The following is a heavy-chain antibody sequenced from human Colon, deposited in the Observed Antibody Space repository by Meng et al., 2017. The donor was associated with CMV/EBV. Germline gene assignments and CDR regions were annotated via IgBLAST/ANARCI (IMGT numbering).Heavy chain of an antibody. CDR1: GFTFSSYS. J-gene: IGHJ4*02. CDR2: ISSSSSYI. V-gene: IGHV3-21*01. Sequence: LKISCAASGFTFSSYSMNWVRQAPGKGLEWVSSISSSSSYIYYADSVKGRFTISRDNAKNSLYLQMNSLRAEDTAVYYCASPIAVESIGWGQGTLVTVSS. D-gene: IGHD6-19*01. CDR3: ASPIAVESIG.